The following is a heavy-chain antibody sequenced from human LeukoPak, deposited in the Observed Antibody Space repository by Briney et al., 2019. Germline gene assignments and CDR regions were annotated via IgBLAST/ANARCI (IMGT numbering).Heavy chain of an antibody. D-gene: IGHD2-2*01. V-gene: IGHV3-30*18. Sequence: GRSLRLSCGASGFTFGSYGMHWVRQAPGKGLEWVAVISHDGSNKYYADSVKGRFTISRDNSKNTLYLQMNSLRAEDTAVYYCAKDCEVGYCSRNWGQGTLVTVSS. J-gene: IGHJ4*02. CDR2: ISHDGSNK. CDR3: AKDCEVGYCSRN. CDR1: GFTFGSYG.